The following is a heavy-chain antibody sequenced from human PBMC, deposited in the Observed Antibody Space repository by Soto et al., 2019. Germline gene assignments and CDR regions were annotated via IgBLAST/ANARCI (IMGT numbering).Heavy chain of an antibody. CDR1: RYTLTNFY. D-gene: IGHD1-26*01. V-gene: IGHV1-46*01. Sequence: ASVKVSCKASRYTLTNFYLHWQREAPGQGLEWMGIITPSGGSRIYPQKFQGRVTMTRDTSTNTVHMELITLRSEDTAVYYCARSQVGRPLDVWGPGTTVTVSS. CDR3: ARSQVGRPLDV. CDR2: ITPSGGSR. J-gene: IGHJ6*02.